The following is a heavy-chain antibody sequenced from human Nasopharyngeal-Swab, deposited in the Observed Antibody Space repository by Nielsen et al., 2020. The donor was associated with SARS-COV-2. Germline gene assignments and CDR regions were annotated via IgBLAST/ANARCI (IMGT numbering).Heavy chain of an antibody. D-gene: IGHD5-18*01. CDR3: ARLDRYGEYFQH. Sequence: VRQMPGKGLEWMGIIYPGDSDTRYSPSFQGQVTISADKSISTAYLQWSSLKASDTAMYYYARLDRYGEYFQHWGQGTLVTVSS. V-gene: IGHV5-51*01. CDR2: IYPGDSDT. J-gene: IGHJ1*01.